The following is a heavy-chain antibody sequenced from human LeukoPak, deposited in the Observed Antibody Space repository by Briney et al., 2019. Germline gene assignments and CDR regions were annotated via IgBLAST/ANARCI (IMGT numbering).Heavy chain of an antibody. Sequence: ASVKVSCKASGYTFTKYCMFWVRQAPGQGLEWMGRINPSSGGTDYAQKFQGRVTMTRDTSISTAYMELSRLRSDDTAMYYCARGYCSGGSSYSVENWFDPWGQGTLVTVSS. CDR2: INPSSGGT. CDR1: GYTFTKYC. CDR3: ARGYCSGGSSYSVENWFDP. V-gene: IGHV1-2*06. J-gene: IGHJ5*02. D-gene: IGHD2-15*01.